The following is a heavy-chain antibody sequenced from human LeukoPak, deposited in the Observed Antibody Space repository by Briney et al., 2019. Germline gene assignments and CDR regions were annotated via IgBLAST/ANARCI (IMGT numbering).Heavy chain of an antibody. Sequence: GASVKVSCKASGYSFKHHALSWVRQVPGQGLECMGWISTYNGDTSYAQRFQGRVTTTTDTSTSTAYMELRSLRSDDTAVYYCARDPTNTGGRYVYFDYWGQGTLVTVSS. J-gene: IGHJ4*02. CDR1: GYSFKHHA. V-gene: IGHV1-18*01. CDR3: ARDPTNTGGRYVYFDY. D-gene: IGHD2-8*02. CDR2: ISTYNGDT.